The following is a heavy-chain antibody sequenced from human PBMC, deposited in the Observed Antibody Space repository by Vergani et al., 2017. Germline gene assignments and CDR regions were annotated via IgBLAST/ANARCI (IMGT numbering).Heavy chain of an antibody. D-gene: IGHD2-2*02. CDR2: IYTSGST. V-gene: IGHV4-61*02. J-gene: IGHJ2*01. CDR1: GGSISSGSYY. CDR3: AREHIVVVPAAIRGHYWYFDL. Sequence: QVQLQESGQGLVKPSQTLSLTCTVSGGSISSGSYYWSWIRQPAGKGLEWIGRIYTSGSTNYNPSLKSRVTISVDTSKNQFSLKLSSVTAADTAVYYCAREHIVVVPAAIRGHYWYFDLWGRGTLVTVSS.